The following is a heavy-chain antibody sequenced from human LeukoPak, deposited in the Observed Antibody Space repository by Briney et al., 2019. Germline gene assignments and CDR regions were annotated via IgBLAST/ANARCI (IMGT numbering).Heavy chain of an antibody. J-gene: IGHJ4*02. CDR1: GFTFSSYY. CDR2: ISSSSSNI. V-gene: IGHV3-21*01. CDR3: AREGAAAGSGYYFDY. Sequence: GGSLRLSCAASGFTFSSYYMNWVRQAPGKGLEWVSSISSSSSNIYYADSVKGRFTISRDNAKNSLYLQMNSLRAEDTAVYYCAREGAAAGSGYYFDYWGQGTLVAVSS. D-gene: IGHD6-13*01.